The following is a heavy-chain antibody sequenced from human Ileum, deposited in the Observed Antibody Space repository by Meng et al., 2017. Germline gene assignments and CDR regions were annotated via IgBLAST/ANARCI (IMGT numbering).Heavy chain of an antibody. D-gene: IGHD6-6*01. CDR2: IYSGSYT. J-gene: IGHJ2*01. CDR3: ARGGGVSSSGYWYFDL. V-gene: IGHV3-53*01. Sequence: EVQLVESGGGLIQPGGSLRLSCAASGFTVSSNYMSWVRQAPGKGLEWVSVIYSGSYTYYADSVKGRFTISRDNSKNTLYLQMKSLRAEDTAVYYCARGGGVSSSGYWYFDLWGRGTLVTVSS. CDR1: GFTVSSNY.